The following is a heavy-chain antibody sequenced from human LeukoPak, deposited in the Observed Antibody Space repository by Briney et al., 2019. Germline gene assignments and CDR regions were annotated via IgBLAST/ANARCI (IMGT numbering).Heavy chain of an antibody. CDR3: ARAMVRGLYYFDY. D-gene: IGHD3-10*01. J-gene: IGHJ4*02. CDR2: IIPIFGTA. V-gene: IGHV1-69*13. Sequence: ASVKVSCKASGGTFRNYAISWVRQAPGQGLEWMGGIIPIFGTANYAQKFQGRVTITADESTSTAYMELSSLRSEDTAVYYCARAMVRGLYYFDYWGQGTLVTVSS. CDR1: GGTFRNYA.